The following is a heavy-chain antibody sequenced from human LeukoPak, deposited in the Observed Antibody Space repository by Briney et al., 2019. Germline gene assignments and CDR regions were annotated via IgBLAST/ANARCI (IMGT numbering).Heavy chain of an antibody. CDR2: ISGSADST. CDR3: AKDRARGGTTDFDY. J-gene: IGHJ4*02. CDR1: GFTFSTYA. V-gene: IGHV3-23*01. D-gene: IGHD1-7*01. Sequence: GGSLRLSCAASGFTFSTYAMSWVRQAPGKGLEWVSAISGSADSTYYADSVKGQFAISRDNSKSTLYLQMNSLRAEDTAVYFCAKDRARGGTTDFDYWGQGTLVTVSS.